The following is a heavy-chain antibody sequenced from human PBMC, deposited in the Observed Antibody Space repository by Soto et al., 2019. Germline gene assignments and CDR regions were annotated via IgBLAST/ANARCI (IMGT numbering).Heavy chain of an antibody. V-gene: IGHV5-51*01. D-gene: IGHD3-16*01. CDR1: GYRFTSSW. J-gene: IGHJ4*01. Sequence: PXGSLKISCQGCGYRFTSSWIGWVRQMPGKGLEWLGNVYPSDSDVRYSPSFEGRVTISAYNSINTAYLHLLNLKASDTAIYYCTKGDTRPFDSWGHGTRVTASS. CDR3: TKGDTRPFDS. CDR2: VYPSDSDV.